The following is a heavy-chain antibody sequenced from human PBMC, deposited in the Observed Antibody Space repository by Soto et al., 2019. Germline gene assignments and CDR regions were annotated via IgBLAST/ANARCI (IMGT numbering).Heavy chain of an antibody. V-gene: IGHV3-30*03. Sequence: QGQLVESGGGLAQPGRSLRLSCAASGFSFGSYGMHWVRQSPGKGRDWVAVISFDGSHKSYADYGKGRFTISRDNSKTTLSLRFNSLTTEDTAIYCCGRDGGEQQVDSFYYYGVAVCGQGTMVPASS. D-gene: IGHD6-13*01. CDR3: GRDGGEQQVDSFYYYGVAV. J-gene: IGHJ6*02. CDR1: GFSFGSYG. CDR2: ISFDGSHK.